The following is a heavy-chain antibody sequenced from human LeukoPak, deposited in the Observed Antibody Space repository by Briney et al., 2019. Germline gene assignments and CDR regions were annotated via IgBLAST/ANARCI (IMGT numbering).Heavy chain of an antibody. CDR3: ARVVGGQYGSGIDF. D-gene: IGHD3-10*01. V-gene: IGHV3-21*01. Sequence: GGSLRLSCAASGFTFSSYSMNWVRQAPGKGLEWVSSISRTSSYIYYADSVKGRFTISRDNAKNSLYLQMNGLRAEDTAVYYCARVVGGQYGSGIDFWGQGTLVTVSS. CDR1: GFTFSSYS. CDR2: ISRTSSYI. J-gene: IGHJ4*02.